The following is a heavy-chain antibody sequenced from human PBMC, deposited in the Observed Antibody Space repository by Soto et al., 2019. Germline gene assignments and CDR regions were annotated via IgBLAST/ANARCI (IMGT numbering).Heavy chain of an antibody. V-gene: IGHV5-51*01. CDR2: IYPGDSDT. CDR1: GYSFTSYW. J-gene: IGHJ6*02. CDR3: ARAGRYCSGGSCYDSSPSYYYGMDV. Sequence: GESLKISCKGSGYSFTSYWIGWVRQMPGKGLEWMGIIYPGDSDTRYSPSFQDQVTISADKSISTAYLQWSSLKASDTAMYYCARAGRYCSGGSCYDSSPSYYYGMDVWGQGTTVTVSS. D-gene: IGHD2-15*01.